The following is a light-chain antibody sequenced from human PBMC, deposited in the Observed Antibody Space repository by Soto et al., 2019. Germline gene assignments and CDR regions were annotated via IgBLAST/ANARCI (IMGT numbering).Light chain of an antibody. CDR1: QSVSNNY. V-gene: IGKV3-11*01. CDR3: QQRSNWPPIT. J-gene: IGKJ5*01. CDR2: DAS. Sequence: EIVLTQSPGTLSLSPGERATLSCRASQSVSNNYLARYQQKPGQPPRLLIYDASNRATGIPARFSGSGSGTDFTLSISSLEPEDFAVYYCQQRSNWPPITFGQGTRLEIK.